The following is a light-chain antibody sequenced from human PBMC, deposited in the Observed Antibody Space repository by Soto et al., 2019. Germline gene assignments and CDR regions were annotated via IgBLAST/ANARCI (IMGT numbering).Light chain of an antibody. Sequence: DIQMTQSPSTLSASVGDRVTITCRASQSISSGLVWYQQKPGKAPKLLIYKASTLESGVPSRFSGSGSGTEFTLTISSLQPDDFATYYCQQYYNYSRMFGQGTKMEIK. CDR1: QSISSG. CDR2: KAS. J-gene: IGKJ1*01. CDR3: QQYYNYSRM. V-gene: IGKV1-5*03.